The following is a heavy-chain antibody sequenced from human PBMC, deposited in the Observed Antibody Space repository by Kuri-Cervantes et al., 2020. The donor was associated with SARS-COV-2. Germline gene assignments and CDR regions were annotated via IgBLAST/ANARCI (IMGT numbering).Heavy chain of an antibody. Sequence: ESLKISCTVSGGSISSYYWSWIRQPPGKGLEWIGYIYYSGSTNYNPSLKSRVTISVDTSKNQFSLKLSSVTAADTAVYYCARGYSLIDYWGQGTLATVSS. D-gene: IGHD5-18*01. CDR1: GGSISSYY. CDR3: ARGYSLIDY. J-gene: IGHJ4*02. V-gene: IGHV4-59*01. CDR2: IYYSGST.